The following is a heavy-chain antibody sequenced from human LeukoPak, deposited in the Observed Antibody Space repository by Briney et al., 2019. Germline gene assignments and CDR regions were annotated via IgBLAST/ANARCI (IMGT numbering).Heavy chain of an antibody. Sequence: PGGSLRLSCAASGFTFDDYGMSWVRQAPGKGLEWVSLISWDGGSTYYADSVKGRFTTSRDNSKNSLYLQMNSLRTEDTALYYCAKDNGNYYDSSGYSFDYWGQGTLVTVSS. J-gene: IGHJ4*02. CDR2: ISWDGGST. CDR3: AKDNGNYYDSSGYSFDY. CDR1: GFTFDDYG. D-gene: IGHD3-22*01. V-gene: IGHV3-43*01.